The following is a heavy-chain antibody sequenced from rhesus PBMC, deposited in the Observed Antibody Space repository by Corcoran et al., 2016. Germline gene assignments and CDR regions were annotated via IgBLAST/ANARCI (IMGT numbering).Heavy chain of an antibody. Sequence: EVHLVESGGGLAKPGGSLRLSCAASGFSFSDYYMSWVRQAPGKGLEWISGINSGGGSTYYADSVKGRFNISRENAKNTLYLQMNSLIPEDTALYYCATTISTSGSEYWGQGVLVTVSS. CDR3: ATTISTSGSEY. D-gene: IGHD4-11*01. J-gene: IGHJ4*01. V-gene: IGHV3-178*01. CDR2: INSGGGST. CDR1: GFSFSDYY.